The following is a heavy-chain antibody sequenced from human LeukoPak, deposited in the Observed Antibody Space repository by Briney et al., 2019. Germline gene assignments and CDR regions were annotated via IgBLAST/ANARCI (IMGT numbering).Heavy chain of an antibody. V-gene: IGHV1-8*01. CDR2: MNPNSGNT. CDR1: GYTFTSYD. J-gene: IGHJ3*02. Sequence: ASVKVSCKASGYTFTSYDINWVRQATGQGLEWMGWMNPNSGNTGYAQKFQGRVTMTRNTSISTAYMELSSLRSEDTAVYYCARDYGYYYDSSGYPDAYAFDIWGQGTMVTVSS. D-gene: IGHD3-22*01. CDR3: ARDYGYYYDSSGYPDAYAFDI.